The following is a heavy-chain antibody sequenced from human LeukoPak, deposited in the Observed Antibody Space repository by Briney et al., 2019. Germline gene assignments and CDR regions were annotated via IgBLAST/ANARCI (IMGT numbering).Heavy chain of an antibody. CDR2: ISGSGGST. D-gene: IGHD6-19*01. CDR3: AKDGGSGWGIDY. Sequence: GGSLRLSCAASGFTFSRYAMSWVRQAPGKGLEWVSTISGSGGSTNYADSAKARFTISRDNSKNTLHLQMNSLRAEDTAVYHCAKDGGSGWGIDYWGQGTLVTVSS. J-gene: IGHJ4*02. CDR1: GFTFSRYA. V-gene: IGHV3-23*01.